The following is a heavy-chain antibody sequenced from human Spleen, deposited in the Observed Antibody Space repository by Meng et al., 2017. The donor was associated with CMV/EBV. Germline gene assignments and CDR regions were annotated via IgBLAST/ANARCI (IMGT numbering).Heavy chain of an antibody. CDR2: IYPGDSDT. D-gene: IGHD6-6*01. CDR3: ARHSPIAARHYYGTDV. J-gene: IGHJ6*02. CDR1: GYSFTSYW. Sequence: KVSCKGSGYSFTSYWIGWVRQMPGKGLEWMGIIYPGDSDTRYSPSFQGQVTISADKSISTAYLQWSNLKASDTAMYYCARHSPIAARHYYGTDVWGQGTTVTVSS. V-gene: IGHV5-51*01.